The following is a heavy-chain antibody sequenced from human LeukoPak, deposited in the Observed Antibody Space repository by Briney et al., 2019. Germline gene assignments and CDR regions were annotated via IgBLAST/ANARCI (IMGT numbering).Heavy chain of an antibody. CDR1: GFSFSTYG. D-gene: IGHD3-22*01. J-gene: IGHJ4*02. CDR3: AKDGRDELVVAYFDY. V-gene: IGHV3-30*02. Sequence: GGSLRLSCGASGFSFSTYGMHWVRQAPGKGLEWVSSVFHDGTNTHYGDSVKGRFTVSRDNSKNTLYLQMNSLRAEDTAVYYCAKDGRDELVVAYFDYWGQGTLVTVSS. CDR2: VFHDGTNT.